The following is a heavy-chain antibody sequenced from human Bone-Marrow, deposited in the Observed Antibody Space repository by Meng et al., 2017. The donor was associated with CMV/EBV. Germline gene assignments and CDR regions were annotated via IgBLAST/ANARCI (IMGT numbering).Heavy chain of an antibody. Sequence: GESLKISCAASGFTFMNYAMAWVRQAPGEGLEWVSAISTSGSNTYYADSVRGRFTISRDNSRNTLYLQMSSLRADDTAIYYCAKILQAHIIAYYSGMDVWGQGTPVTVSS. J-gene: IGHJ6*02. CDR2: ISTSGSNT. V-gene: IGHV3-23*01. CDR1: GFTFMNYA. CDR3: AKILQAHIIAYYSGMDV. D-gene: IGHD4-11*01.